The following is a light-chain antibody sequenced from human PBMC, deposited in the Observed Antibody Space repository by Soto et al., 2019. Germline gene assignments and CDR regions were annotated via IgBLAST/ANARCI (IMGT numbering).Light chain of an antibody. CDR3: QQYNNGPPWT. CDR2: GAS. V-gene: IGKV3-15*01. CDR1: QNVGTN. Sequence: MTQSPSTLSASVGDRVTITCRASQNVGTNLAWYQQRAGQAPRLLIYGASTRAFGVAARFSGGGSGTEFTLTISSLQSEDFAVYHCQQYNNGPPWTFGQGTKVDNK. J-gene: IGKJ1*01.